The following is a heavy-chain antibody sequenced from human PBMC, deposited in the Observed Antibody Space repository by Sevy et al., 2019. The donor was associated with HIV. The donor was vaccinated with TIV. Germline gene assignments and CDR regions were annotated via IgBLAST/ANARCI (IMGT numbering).Heavy chain of an antibody. CDR3: AHGSGFDY. CDR2: IYWDDDK. Sequence: SGPTLVNPTQTLTLTCTFSGFSLRTSGVGVGWIRQPPGKALEWLALIYWDDDKRYSPSLKSTLTITKDTSKNQVVLTMTNMDPVDTGTYYCAHGSGFDYWGQGILVTVSS. D-gene: IGHD3-3*01. CDR1: GFSLRTSGVG. V-gene: IGHV2-5*02. J-gene: IGHJ4*02.